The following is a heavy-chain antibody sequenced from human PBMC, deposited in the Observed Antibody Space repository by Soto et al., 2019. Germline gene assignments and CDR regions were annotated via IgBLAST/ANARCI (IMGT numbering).Heavy chain of an antibody. Sequence: QVQLQESGPGLVKPSQTLSLTCTVSGGSISSGDYYWSWIRQPPGKGLEWIGYIYYSGSTYYNPSLKSRVTISVDTSKNQFSLKLSSVTAADTAVYYCARGAGVVVTAINFDYWGQGTLVTVSS. CDR2: IYYSGST. V-gene: IGHV4-30-4*01. CDR3: ARGAGVVVTAINFDY. D-gene: IGHD2-21*02. J-gene: IGHJ4*02. CDR1: GGSISSGDYY.